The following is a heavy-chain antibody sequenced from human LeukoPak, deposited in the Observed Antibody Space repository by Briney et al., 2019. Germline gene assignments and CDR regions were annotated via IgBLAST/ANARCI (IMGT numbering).Heavy chain of an antibody. CDR1: GFTFSSYE. Sequence: GGSLTLSCAASGFTFSSYEMNWVRHVPGEGLEWISYISSSGSTIYFADSVKGRFTISRDNAKNSLYLQMNRLRAGDTAVYHCASPSRPYRSSEYFQHSGEGTLVIVSS. V-gene: IGHV3-48*03. J-gene: IGHJ1*01. CDR2: ISSSGSTI. D-gene: IGHD6-13*01. CDR3: ASPSRPYRSSEYFQH.